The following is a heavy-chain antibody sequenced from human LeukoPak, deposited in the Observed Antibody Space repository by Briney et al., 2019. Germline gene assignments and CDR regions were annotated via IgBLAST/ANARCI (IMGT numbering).Heavy chain of an antibody. Sequence: PGGSLRLSCAASGFTVSSNYMSWVRQAPGKGLEWVSVIYSGGSTYYADSVKGRFTISRDNSKNTLYLQMNSLRAEDTAVYYCARGDEQWPGAEYFQHWGQGTLVTVSS. CDR2: IYSGGST. J-gene: IGHJ1*01. D-gene: IGHD6-19*01. CDR3: ARGDEQWPGAEYFQH. CDR1: GFTVSSNY. V-gene: IGHV3-53*01.